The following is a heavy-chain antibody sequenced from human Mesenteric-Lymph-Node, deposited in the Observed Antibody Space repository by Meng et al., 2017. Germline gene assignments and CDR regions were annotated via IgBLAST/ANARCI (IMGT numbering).Heavy chain of an antibody. CDR1: GGSFSGYY. D-gene: IGHD1-7*01. CDR3: ARKGNYLVTLDY. J-gene: IGHJ4*02. CDR2: INHSGST. V-gene: IGHV4-34*01. Sequence: GSLRLSCAVYGGSFSGYYWSWIRQPPGKGLEWIGEINHSGSTNYNPSLKSRVTISVDTSKNQFSLKLSSVTAADTAVYYCARKGNYLVTLDYWGQGTLVTVSS.